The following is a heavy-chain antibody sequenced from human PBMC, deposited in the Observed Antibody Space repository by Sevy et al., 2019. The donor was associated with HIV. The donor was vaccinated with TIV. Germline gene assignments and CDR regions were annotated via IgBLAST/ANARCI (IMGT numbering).Heavy chain of an antibody. V-gene: IGHV3-21*01. CDR2: ISDSSNYI. J-gene: IGHJ6*02. D-gene: IGHD5-12*01. Sequence: GGSLRLSCAASGFTFSSYSMNWVRQAPGKGLEWVSSISDSSNYIYYADSVKGRFTISRDNSQNSLFLQMNTLRAEDTAVYYCAREGSPYDTYYYYYGMDVWGQGTTVTVSS. CDR3: AREGSPYDTYYYYYGMDV. CDR1: GFTFSSYS.